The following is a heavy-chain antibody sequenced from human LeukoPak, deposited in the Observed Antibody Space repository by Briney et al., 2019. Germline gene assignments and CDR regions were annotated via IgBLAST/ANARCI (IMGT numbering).Heavy chain of an antibody. CDR3: ARDTGWYFDL. Sequence: GGSLRLSCAASGFTFSGYCMHWVRQAPGMGLVWVSRITGDGISTSYADSVKGRFTISRDNAKNTLYLQMISLRAEDTAVYYCARDTGWYFDLWGRGTLVTVSS. J-gene: IGHJ2*01. CDR1: GFTFSGYC. D-gene: IGHD4-17*01. CDR2: ITGDGIST. V-gene: IGHV3-74*01.